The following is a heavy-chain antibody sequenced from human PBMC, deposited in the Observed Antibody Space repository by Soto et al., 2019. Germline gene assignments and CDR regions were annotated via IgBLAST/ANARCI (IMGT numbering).Heavy chain of an antibody. D-gene: IGHD3-10*01. CDR2: ISNYNGIT. Sequence: QVQLVQSGAEVKKPGASVKVSCKASGYIFTSYGISWVRQAPGEGLEWMGWISNYNGITNYAQKVQGRVTMTTDRSTSTAYTKLRGLGSDDTAVYDCAESMGGSGTYVSWGQGTLVTVSS. CDR1: GYIFTSYG. CDR3: AESMGGSGTYVS. V-gene: IGHV1-18*01. J-gene: IGHJ4*02.